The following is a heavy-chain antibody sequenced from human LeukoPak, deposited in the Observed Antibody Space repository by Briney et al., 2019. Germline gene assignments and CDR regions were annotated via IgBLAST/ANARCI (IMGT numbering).Heavy chain of an antibody. Sequence: GGSLRLSCAASGFTFSSYWMSWVRQAPGKGLEWVANIKQDGSEKYYVDPVKGRFTISRDNAKNPLYLQMNSLRAEDTAVYYCAREPLGWPSYYYGMDVWGQGTTVTVSS. D-gene: IGHD3-3*01. J-gene: IGHJ6*02. V-gene: IGHV3-7*01. CDR1: GFTFSSYW. CDR2: IKQDGSEK. CDR3: AREPLGWPSYYYGMDV.